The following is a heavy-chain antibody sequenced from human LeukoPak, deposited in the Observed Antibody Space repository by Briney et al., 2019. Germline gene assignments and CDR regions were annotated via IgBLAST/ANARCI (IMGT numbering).Heavy chain of an antibody. CDR1: GFTFSDYW. CDR3: VRGPYALF. Sequence: GGSLRLSCAASGFTFSDYWPSWVRQAPGKGLEWVANIKQDGTEKNYVDSVKGRFTISRDNARSSLSLQMNSLRAEDTAVYYCVRGPYALFWGQGTLVSVSS. J-gene: IGHJ4*02. V-gene: IGHV3-7*01. D-gene: IGHD2-2*01. CDR2: IKQDGTEK.